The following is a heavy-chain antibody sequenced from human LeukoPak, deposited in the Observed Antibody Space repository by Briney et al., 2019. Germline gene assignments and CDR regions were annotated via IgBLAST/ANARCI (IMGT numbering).Heavy chain of an antibody. CDR1: GGSISSYY. Sequence: PSETLSLTCTVSGGSISSYYWSWIRQPPGKGLEWIGYIYYSGSTNYNPSLKSRVTISVDTSKNQFSLKLSSVTAADTAVYYCARYGYSYGYGDYWGQGTLVTVSS. CDR2: IYYSGST. J-gene: IGHJ4*02. CDR3: ARYGYSYGYGDY. V-gene: IGHV4-59*01. D-gene: IGHD5-18*01.